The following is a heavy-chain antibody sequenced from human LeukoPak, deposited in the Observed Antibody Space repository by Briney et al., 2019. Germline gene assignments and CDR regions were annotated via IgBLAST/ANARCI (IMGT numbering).Heavy chain of an antibody. CDR1: GGSFSGYY. CDR2: INHSGSS. CDR3: ARLGRYDYFIDY. Sequence: SETLSLTCAVSGGSFSGYYWSWIRQPPGKGLEWIGEINHSGSSNYNPSLKSRVTISVDRSKNQFSLKLTSVTAADTAVYYCARLGRYDYFIDYWGQGTLVTVSS. J-gene: IGHJ4*02. D-gene: IGHD3-16*01. V-gene: IGHV4-34*01.